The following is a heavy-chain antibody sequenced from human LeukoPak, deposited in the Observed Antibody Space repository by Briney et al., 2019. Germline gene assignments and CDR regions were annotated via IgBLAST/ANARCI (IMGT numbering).Heavy chain of an antibody. D-gene: IGHD3-22*01. CDR3: ARLAIDYYDSSGYLTP. J-gene: IGHJ5*02. CDR2: IYPGDSDT. CDR1: GYSFTSYW. V-gene: IGHV5-51*01. Sequence: GESLMISCKGSGYSFTSYWIGWVRQMPGKGLEWMGIIYPGDSDTRYSPSFQGQVTISADKSISTAYLQWSSLKASDTAMYYCARLAIDYYDSSGYLTPWGQGTLVTVSS.